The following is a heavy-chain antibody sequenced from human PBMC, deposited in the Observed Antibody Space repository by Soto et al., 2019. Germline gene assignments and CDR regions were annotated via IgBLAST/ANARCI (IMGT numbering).Heavy chain of an antibody. CDR1: GGTFSNYA. D-gene: IGHD3-22*01. J-gene: IGHJ6*02. CDR2: IIPIFGTP. Sequence: SVKVSCKASGGTFSNYAFSWVRQAPGQGPERMGGIIPIFGTPNYAQKFQPRLTITADESTSTAYMELSSLRSEDTAVYYCAREYYYDSSGNPRYYGMDVWGQGTTVT. CDR3: AREYYYDSSGNPRYYGMDV. V-gene: IGHV1-69*13.